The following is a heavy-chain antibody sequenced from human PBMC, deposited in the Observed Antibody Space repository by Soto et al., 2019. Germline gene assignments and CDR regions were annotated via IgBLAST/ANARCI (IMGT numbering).Heavy chain of an antibody. D-gene: IGHD4-17*01. CDR3: TRARYGDRFDS. CDR1: GDSMTGAN. J-gene: IGHJ4*01. CDR2: IDYSGST. V-gene: IGHV4-59*01. Sequence: SEILSLTCSVSGDSMTGANWGWFRQSPEKGLEWIGYIDYSGSTNYNPSLRSRITITIDTSSNQFSLNLASVTAADAAVYYCTRARYGDRFDSWGHGTLVTVSS.